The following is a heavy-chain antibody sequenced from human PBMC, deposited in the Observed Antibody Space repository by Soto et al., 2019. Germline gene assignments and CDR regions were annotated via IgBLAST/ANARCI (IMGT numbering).Heavy chain of an antibody. CDR1: GFTFSSYG. D-gene: IGHD2-15*01. CDR3: AKDRVAGCPLYDYYGMAV. Sequence: QVQLVESGGGVVQPGRSLRLSCAASGFTFSSYGMHWVRQAPGKGLEWVAVISYDGSNKYYSDSVKGRFTISRDNSKNTLYLQMNSLTAEDTAVYYCAKDRVAGCPLYDYYGMAVWGQGTTVTVS. CDR2: ISYDGSNK. J-gene: IGHJ6*02. V-gene: IGHV3-30*18.